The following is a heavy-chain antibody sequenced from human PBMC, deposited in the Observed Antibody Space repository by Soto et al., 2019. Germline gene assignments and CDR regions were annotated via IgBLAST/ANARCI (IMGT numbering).Heavy chain of an antibody. Sequence: QVQLVQSGAEVKKPGSSVKVSCKASGGTFSSYAISWVRQAPGQGLEWMGGIIPISGTANYEQKFRGRATITADESTSTAYMELSSLRSEDTAVYYCARSQGSSTSLEIYYYYYYGMDVWGQGTTVTVSS. V-gene: IGHV1-69*01. CDR1: GGTFSSYA. CDR3: ARSQGSSTSLEIYYYYYYGMDV. J-gene: IGHJ6*02. CDR2: IIPISGTA. D-gene: IGHD2-2*01.